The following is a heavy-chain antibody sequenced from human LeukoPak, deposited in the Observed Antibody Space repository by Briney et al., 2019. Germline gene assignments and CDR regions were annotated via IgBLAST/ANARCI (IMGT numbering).Heavy chain of an antibody. V-gene: IGHV3-48*01. CDR1: GFTFSSYS. CDR2: ISSSSSTI. J-gene: IGHJ3*02. D-gene: IGHD2-2*01. Sequence: GGSLRLSCAASGFTFSSYSMNWVRQAPGKGLEWVSYISSSSSTIYYAHSVKGRFAVSRDNSKKTLYLQLNSLRAEDTAVYYCTRDQRKYCSRTTCFVFDIWGQGTVVSVSS. CDR3: TRDQRKYCSRTTCFVFDI.